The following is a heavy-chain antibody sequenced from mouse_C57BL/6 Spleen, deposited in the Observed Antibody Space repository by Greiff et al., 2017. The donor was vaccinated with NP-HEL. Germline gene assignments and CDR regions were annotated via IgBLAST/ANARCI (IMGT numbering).Heavy chain of an antibody. CDR3: AREEAYYSNSFAY. CDR1: GYAFSSSW. CDR2: IYPGDGDT. J-gene: IGHJ3*01. Sequence: VMLQQSGPELVKPGASVKISCKASGYAFSSSWMNWVKQRPGKGLEWIGRIYPGDGDTNYNGKFKGKATLTADKSSSTAYMQLSSLTSEDSAVYFCAREEAYYSNSFAYWGQGTLVTVSA. V-gene: IGHV1-82*01. D-gene: IGHD2-5*01.